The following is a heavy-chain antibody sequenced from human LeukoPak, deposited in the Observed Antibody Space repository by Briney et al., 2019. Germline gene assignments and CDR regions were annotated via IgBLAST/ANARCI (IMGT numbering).Heavy chain of an antibody. CDR3: ARIVVVPAARGAFDI. CDR1: GYSFTSYW. CDR2: IYPGDSDT. D-gene: IGHD2-2*01. Sequence: GEPLKISCKGSGYSFTSYWIGWVRQMPGKGLEWMGIIYPGDSDTRYSPSFQGQVTISADKSISTAYLQWSSLKASDTAMYYCARIVVVPAARGAFDIWGQGTMVTVSS. J-gene: IGHJ3*02. V-gene: IGHV5-51*01.